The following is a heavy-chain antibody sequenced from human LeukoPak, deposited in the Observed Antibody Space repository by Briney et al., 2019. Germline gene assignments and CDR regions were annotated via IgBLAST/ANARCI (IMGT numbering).Heavy chain of an antibody. CDR2: IYYSGST. D-gene: IGHD3-22*01. J-gene: IGHJ4*02. CDR1: GGSVSSGSYY. V-gene: IGHV4-61*01. Sequence: SETLSLTCTVSGGSVSSGSYYWSWIRQPPGKGLEWIGYIYYSGSTNYNPSLKSRVTISVDTSKNQFSLKLSSVTAADTAVYYCARPIDYYDSSGTLEDPGYFDYWGQGTLVTVSS. CDR3: ARPIDYYDSSGTLEDPGYFDY.